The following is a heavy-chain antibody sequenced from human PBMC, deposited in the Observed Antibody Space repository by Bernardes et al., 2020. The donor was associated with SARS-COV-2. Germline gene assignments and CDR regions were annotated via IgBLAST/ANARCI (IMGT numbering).Heavy chain of an antibody. V-gene: IGHV4-34*01. CDR3: ARGSNPTEHWFDP. CDR1: GGSLSGYY. D-gene: IGHD1-26*01. Sequence: SETLSLTCGVYGGSLSGYYWGWIRQTPGKGLEWIGEINHSGTTSYTPSLETRVAISVDTSKNQFSLKLWSLSAADTGVYYCARGSNPTEHWFDPWGQGTLVTLSS. J-gene: IGHJ5*02. CDR2: INHSGTT.